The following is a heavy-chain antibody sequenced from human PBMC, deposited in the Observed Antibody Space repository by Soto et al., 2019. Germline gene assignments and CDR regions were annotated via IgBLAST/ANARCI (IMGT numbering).Heavy chain of an antibody. Sequence: GGSLRLSCAASGFTFSSYAMNWVRQAPGKGLEWVSYISSSSRTIYYADSVKGRFTISRENAKNSLYLQMNSLRDEDTAVYYCASLHSTTDYWGQGTLVTVSS. V-gene: IGHV3-48*02. CDR3: ASLHSTTDY. J-gene: IGHJ4*02. D-gene: IGHD2-2*01. CDR2: ISSSSRTI. CDR1: GFTFSSYA.